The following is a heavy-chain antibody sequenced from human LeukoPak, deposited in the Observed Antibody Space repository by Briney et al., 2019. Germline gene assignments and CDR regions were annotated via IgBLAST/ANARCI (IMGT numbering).Heavy chain of an antibody. D-gene: IGHD6-19*01. J-gene: IGHJ4*02. CDR1: VFTFSSAW. CDR2: IKSKTDGGTT. V-gene: IGHV3-15*01. CDR3: TTVGSSGCDN. Sequence: GGSLRLSCAACVFTFSSAWMSWVRQAPGQGLEWVGRIKSKTDGGTTDYAAREKGRFTISRDDSENTLYVQMNSLKTEDTAVYYCTTVGSSGCDNWGQGTLVTVSS.